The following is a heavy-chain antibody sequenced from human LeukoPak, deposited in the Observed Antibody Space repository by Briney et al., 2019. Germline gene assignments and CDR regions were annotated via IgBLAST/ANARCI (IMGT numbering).Heavy chain of an antibody. CDR3: AKGGYCSGGSCYPIYYMDV. CDR2: ISWDGGST. Sequence: GGSLRLSCAASGFTFDDYAMHWVRQAPRKGLEWVSLISWDGGSTYYADSAKGRFTISRDNSKNSLYLQMNSLRAEDTALYYCAKGGYCSGGSCYPIYYMDVWGKGTTVTVSS. D-gene: IGHD2-15*01. J-gene: IGHJ6*03. CDR1: GFTFDDYA. V-gene: IGHV3-43D*03.